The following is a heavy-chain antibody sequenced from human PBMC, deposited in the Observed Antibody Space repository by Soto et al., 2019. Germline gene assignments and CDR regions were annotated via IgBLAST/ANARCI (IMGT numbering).Heavy chain of an antibody. CDR3: ARASAEGSSGNWYFDL. CDR1: GFTFSSYA. CDR2: ISYDGSNK. Sequence: GGSLRLSYAASGFTFSSYAMHWVRQAPGKGLEGGAVISYDGSNKYYADSVKGRFTISRDNSKNTLYLQMNSLRAEDTAVYYCARASAEGSSGNWYFDLWGRGTLVTVSS. V-gene: IGHV3-30*04. D-gene: IGHD6-25*01. J-gene: IGHJ2*01.